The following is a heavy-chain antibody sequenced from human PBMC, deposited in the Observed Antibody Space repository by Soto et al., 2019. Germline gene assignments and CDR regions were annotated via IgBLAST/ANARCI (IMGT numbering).Heavy chain of an antibody. Sequence: GSLRLSCAASGSTFSSSEMHWVRQAPGKGLEWIGSVYYRGRSYSKSSVKSRVTISADTSKNRFSLSLNSVTASDTAVYFCVSQRTTVPTQAYFDYWGPGALVTVSS. CDR1: GSTFSSSE. CDR2: VYYRGRS. D-gene: IGHD4-17*01. J-gene: IGHJ4*02. CDR3: VSQRTTVPTQAYFDY. V-gene: IGHV4-39*01.